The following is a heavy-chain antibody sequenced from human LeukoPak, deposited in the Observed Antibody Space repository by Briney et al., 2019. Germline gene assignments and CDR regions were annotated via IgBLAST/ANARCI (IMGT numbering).Heavy chain of an antibody. J-gene: IGHJ6*02. Sequence: ASVKVSCKASGYTFTSYDVNWVRQATGQGLEWMGWMNPNSGNTGYAQKFQGRVTMTSNTSISTAYMELTSLTSEDTAVCYCARASSSWYSGYYYAMDVWGQGTTVTVSS. D-gene: IGHD6-13*01. CDR3: ARASSSWYSGYYYAMDV. CDR2: MNPNSGNT. CDR1: GYTFTSYD. V-gene: IGHV1-8*01.